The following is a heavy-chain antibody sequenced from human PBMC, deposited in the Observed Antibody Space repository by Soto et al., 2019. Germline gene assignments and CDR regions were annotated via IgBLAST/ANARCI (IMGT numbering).Heavy chain of an antibody. D-gene: IGHD5-18*01. CDR3: ARDGSTSWYSYDYHGMDV. J-gene: IGHJ6*02. Sequence: EVQLVESGGGLVQPGGSLRLSCAASGFTFRTYWLSWVRQVPGKGLEWVANINRDGSEQNYVDSVKGRFTISRDNARNSLYLQMSSLRAEDTALYYCARDGSTSWYSYDYHGMDVWGQGTTVTVSS. CDR1: GFTFRTYW. V-gene: IGHV3-7*05. CDR2: INRDGSEQ.